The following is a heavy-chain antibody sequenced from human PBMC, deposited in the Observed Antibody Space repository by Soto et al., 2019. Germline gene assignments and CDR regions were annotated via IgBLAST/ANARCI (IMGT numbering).Heavy chain of an antibody. CDR3: ARSAPPIDY. CDR2: INAGNGNT. Sequence: KACGYTIDCNSMHSVCQAPEQRLEWMGWINAGNGNTKQSQKFQGRVTITRDTSASTAYMELSSLRSEDTAVYYIARSAPPIDYWGQGTLVTVSS. J-gene: IGHJ4*02. V-gene: IGHV1-3*01. CDR1: GYTIDCNS.